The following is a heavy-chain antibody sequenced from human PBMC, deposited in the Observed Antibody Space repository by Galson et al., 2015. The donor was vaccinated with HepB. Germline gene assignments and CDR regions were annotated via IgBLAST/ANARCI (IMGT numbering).Heavy chain of an antibody. V-gene: IGHV3-33*08. CDR2: IWYDGSNK. J-gene: IGHJ4*02. D-gene: IGHD2-21*01. Sequence: SLRLSCAASGFTFSSYGMHWVRQAPGKGLEWVALIWYDGSNKYYADSVKGRFTISRDNSKNTLYLQMNSLRAEDTAVYYCAREIGPFDYWGQGTLVTVSS. CDR1: GFTFSSYG. CDR3: AREIGPFDY.